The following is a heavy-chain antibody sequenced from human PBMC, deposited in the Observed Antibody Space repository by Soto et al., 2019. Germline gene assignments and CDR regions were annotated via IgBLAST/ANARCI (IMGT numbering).Heavy chain of an antibody. CDR1: GYTFTSYG. D-gene: IGHD2-2*03. CDR2: ISAYNGNT. V-gene: IGHV1-18*01. CDR3: ALDIVVVPAAIYYFDY. Sequence: ASVKVSCKASGYTFTSYGISWVRQAPGQGLEWMGWISAYNGNTNYAQKLQGRVTMTTDTSTSTAYMELRSLRSDDTAVYYCALDIVVVPAAIYYFDYWGQGTLVTVSS. J-gene: IGHJ4*02.